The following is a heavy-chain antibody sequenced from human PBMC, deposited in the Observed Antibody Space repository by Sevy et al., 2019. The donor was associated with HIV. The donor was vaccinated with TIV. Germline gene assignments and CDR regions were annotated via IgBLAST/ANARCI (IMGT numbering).Heavy chain of an antibody. J-gene: IGHJ4*02. CDR2: INHSGST. D-gene: IGHD6-19*01. CDR3: ARYRVAGNFDY. Sequence: SLTCAVYGGSFSGYYWNWIRQPPGKGLEWIGEINHSGSTNYNPSLKSRVTISVDTSKNQFSLKLSSVTAADMAVYYCARYRVAGNFDYWGQGTLVTVSS. V-gene: IGHV4-34*01. CDR1: GGSFSGYY.